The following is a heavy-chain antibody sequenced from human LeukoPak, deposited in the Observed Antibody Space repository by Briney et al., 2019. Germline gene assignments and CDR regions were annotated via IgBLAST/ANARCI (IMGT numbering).Heavy chain of an antibody. V-gene: IGHV1-69*13. Sequence: GASVKVSCKASGGTFSSYAISWVRQAPGQGLEWMGGIIPIFDTANYAQKFQGRVTITADESTSTAYMELSSLRSEDTAVYYCARDRGWAGYSYGFYYWGQGTLVTVSS. CDR3: ARDRGWAGYSYGFYY. J-gene: IGHJ4*02. D-gene: IGHD5-18*01. CDR2: IIPIFDTA. CDR1: GGTFSSYA.